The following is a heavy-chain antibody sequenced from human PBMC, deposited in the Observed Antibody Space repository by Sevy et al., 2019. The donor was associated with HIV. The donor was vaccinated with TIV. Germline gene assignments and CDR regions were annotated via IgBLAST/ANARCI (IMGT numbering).Heavy chain of an antibody. CDR3: ARDRRNYAGQYFDY. J-gene: IGHJ4*02. CDR2: ISSGSTYT. D-gene: IGHD3-16*01. Sequence: GGSLRLSCAASGFTFSDYYMSWIRQAPGKGLEWVSDISSGSTYTNYADSVKGRFTISRDNAKNSLYLQMNSLTVEDTVVYYCARDRRNYAGQYFDYWGQGTLVTVSS. CDR1: GFTFSDYY. V-gene: IGHV3-11*06.